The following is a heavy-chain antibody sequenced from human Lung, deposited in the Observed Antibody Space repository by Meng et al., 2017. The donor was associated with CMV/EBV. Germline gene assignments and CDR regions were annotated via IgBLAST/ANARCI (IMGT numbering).Heavy chain of an antibody. D-gene: IGHD3-3*01. CDR3: ARGGFTYDFWSGYDFDY. J-gene: IGHJ4*02. V-gene: IGHV4-34*01. CDR2: INRSGST. CDR1: GGSFSGYY. Sequence: LXCAVYGGSFSGYYWSWIRQPPGKGLEWIGEINRSGSTNYNPSLKSRVTISVDTSKNQFSLKLSSVTAADTAVYYCARGGFTYDFWSGYDFDYWGQGTXVTVSS.